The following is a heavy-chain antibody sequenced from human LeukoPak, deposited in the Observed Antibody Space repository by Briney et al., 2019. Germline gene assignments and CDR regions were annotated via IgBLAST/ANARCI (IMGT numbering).Heavy chain of an antibody. CDR2: ISSDGSST. J-gene: IGHJ4*02. CDR3: TRIGYSYGPDY. CDR1: GLTFSSNW. D-gene: IGHD5-18*01. V-gene: IGHV3-74*01. Sequence: PGGSLRLSCAASGLTFSSNWMHWVRQAPGKGLVWVSRISSDGSSTNYADSVKGRFTISRDNAKNTLYLLINSPAAEDTSVYYCTRIGYSYGPDYWGPGTLVSVSS.